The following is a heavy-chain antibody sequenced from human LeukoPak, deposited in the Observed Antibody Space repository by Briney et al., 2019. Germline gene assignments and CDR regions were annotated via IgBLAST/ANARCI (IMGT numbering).Heavy chain of an antibody. Sequence: SETLSLTCTVSGGSMSSYYWSWIRQPPGKGLEWIGYIFYSGSTNYNPSLRSRATITVDTSKNQFSVKLRSVAAADTAVYCCARDIRPSYWGQGTLVTVSS. CDR2: IFYSGST. V-gene: IGHV4-59*01. D-gene: IGHD3-3*02. CDR1: GGSMSSYY. CDR3: ARDIRPSY. J-gene: IGHJ4*02.